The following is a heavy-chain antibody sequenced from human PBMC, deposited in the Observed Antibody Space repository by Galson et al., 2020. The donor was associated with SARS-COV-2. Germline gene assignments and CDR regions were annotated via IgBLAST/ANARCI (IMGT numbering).Heavy chain of an antibody. J-gene: IGHJ4*02. CDR3: ATDFAVRGVIRFDY. D-gene: IGHD3-10*01. CDR1: GYTLTDLS. V-gene: IGHV1-24*01. Sequence: ASVKVSCKVSGYTLTDLSMHWVRQAPGKGLEWMGGFDPEDGETIYAQKFQGRVTMTEDTSTDTAYMELSSLRSEDTAVYYCATDFAVRGVIRFDYWGQGTLVTVSS. CDR2: FDPEDGET.